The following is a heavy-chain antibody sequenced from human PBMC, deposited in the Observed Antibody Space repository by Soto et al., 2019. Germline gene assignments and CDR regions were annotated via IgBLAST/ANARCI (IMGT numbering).Heavy chain of an antibody. CDR1: GYSFTTYW. J-gene: IGHJ4*02. CDR3: SRSPDYDILTGYCHFDY. Sequence: GESLKISCMTSGYSFTTYWVGWVRQMPGKGLEWMAIMYPGDSDIKYSPSFQGQVTISADKSTSIAYLQWSSLKASDTVMYYCSRSPDYDILTGYCHFDYWGQGTLVTVSS. V-gene: IGHV5-51*01. D-gene: IGHD3-9*01. CDR2: MYPGDSDI.